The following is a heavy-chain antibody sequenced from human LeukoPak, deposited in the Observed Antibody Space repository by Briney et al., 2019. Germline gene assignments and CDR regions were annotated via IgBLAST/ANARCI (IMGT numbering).Heavy chain of an antibody. V-gene: IGHV3-30-3*01. D-gene: IGHD5-18*01. J-gene: IGHJ4*02. CDR2: ISADGTQK. CDR1: GFTFSSYA. Sequence: PGRSLRLSCVASGFTFSSYALHWLRQAPGKGLEWVAVISADGTQKYYADSVKGRFTISRDNSKNTLYLQMNSLRAEDTAVYYCAKGPTVAMAEFDYWGQGTLVTVSS. CDR3: AKGPTVAMAEFDY.